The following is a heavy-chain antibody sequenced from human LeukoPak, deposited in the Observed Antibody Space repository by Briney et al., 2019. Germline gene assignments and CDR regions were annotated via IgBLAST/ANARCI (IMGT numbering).Heavy chain of an antibody. CDR3: ARESSFWSGYYTGHDAFDI. V-gene: IGHV4-59*01. CDR2: IYYTGST. Sequence: SETLSLTCTVSGGSIISYGWSWIRQPPGKGLEWIGYIYYTGSTNYNPSLKSRVTISVDTSKNQFSLKLSSVTAADTAVYYCARESSFWSGYYTGHDAFDIWGQGTMVTVSS. J-gene: IGHJ3*02. D-gene: IGHD3-3*01. CDR1: GGSIISYG.